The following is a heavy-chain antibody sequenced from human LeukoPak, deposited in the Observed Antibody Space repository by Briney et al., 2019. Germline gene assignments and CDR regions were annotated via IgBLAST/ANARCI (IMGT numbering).Heavy chain of an antibody. J-gene: IGHJ6*03. D-gene: IGHD3-9*01. V-gene: IGHV1-8*03. CDR3: ARGYYDILTGYNYYYYMDV. CDR1: GYTFTSYD. CDR2: MNPNSGNT. Sequence: GASVRLSCTASGYTFTSYDINWVRQAPGQGLEWMGWMNPNSGNTGYAQKFQGRVTITRNTSISTAYMELSSLRSEDTAVYYCARGYYDILTGYNYYYYMDVWGKGTAVTVSS.